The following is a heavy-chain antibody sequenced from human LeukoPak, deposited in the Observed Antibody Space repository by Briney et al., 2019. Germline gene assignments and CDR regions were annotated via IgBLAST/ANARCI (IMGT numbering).Heavy chain of an antibody. CDR1: GFTFSSYS. CDR2: ISSSSSYI. D-gene: IGHD3-22*01. J-gene: IGHJ5*02. Sequence: GGSLRLSCAASGFTFSSYSMTWVRQAPGKGLEWVSSISSSSSYIYYADSVKGRFTISRDNAKNSLYLQMNSLRAEDTAVYYCAREWNYYDSSGYYSRLRWGEENWFDPWGQGTLVTVSS. V-gene: IGHV3-21*01. CDR3: AREWNYYDSSGYYSRLRWGEENWFDP.